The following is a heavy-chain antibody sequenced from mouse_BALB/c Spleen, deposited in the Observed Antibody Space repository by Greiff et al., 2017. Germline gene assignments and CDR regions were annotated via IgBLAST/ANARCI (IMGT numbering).Heavy chain of an antibody. CDR2: INPYNGDT. D-gene: IGHD1-1*01. Sequence: EVKLVESGPELVKPGASVKISCKASGYSFTGYFMNWVMQSHGKSLEWIGRINPYNGDTFYNQKFKGKATLTVDKSSSTAHMELRSLASEASAVYYCARDYGSPLYAMDYWGQGTSVTVSS. CDR1: GYSFTGYF. V-gene: IGHV1-20*02. CDR3: ARDYGSPLYAMDY. J-gene: IGHJ4*01.